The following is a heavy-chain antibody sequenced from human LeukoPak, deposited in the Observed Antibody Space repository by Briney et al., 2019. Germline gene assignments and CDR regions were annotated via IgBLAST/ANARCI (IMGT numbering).Heavy chain of an antibody. CDR2: ISTSSSYI. D-gene: IGHD3-16*01. Sequence: GGSLRLSCTASGFTFSSYSMNWVRQAPGKGLEWVSSISTSSSYIYYADSVKGRFTISRDNSKNTLYLQMNSLRDEDTAVYYCAKFEFGFWGQGTLVTVSS. CDR3: AKFEFGF. V-gene: IGHV3-21*04. J-gene: IGHJ4*02. CDR1: GFTFSSYS.